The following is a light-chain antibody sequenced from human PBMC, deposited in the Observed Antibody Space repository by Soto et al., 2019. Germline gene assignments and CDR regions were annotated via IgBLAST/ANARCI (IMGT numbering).Light chain of an antibody. CDR2: SAS. Sequence: EIVMTQSPATLSVSPGEGATLSCRASQNINNNLAWYRQKPGQAPSLLIYSASTRATGVPGRFSGSGSGTDFTLTISSLQSEDFVLYYCQQYSLWPPTFGQGTKVDIK. J-gene: IGKJ1*01. CDR3: QQYSLWPPT. V-gene: IGKV3-15*01. CDR1: QNINNN.